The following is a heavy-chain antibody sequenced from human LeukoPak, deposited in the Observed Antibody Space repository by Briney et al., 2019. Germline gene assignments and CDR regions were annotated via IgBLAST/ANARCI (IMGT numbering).Heavy chain of an antibody. CDR1: GFTFSSYS. Sequence: GGSLRLSCAASGFTFSSYSMNWVRQAPGKGLVWVSSMSVSSGLIYYADSVKGRFTISRDNAKSSLYLQMNRLRVEDTAVYYCAREFAGSASGAGYWGQGTLVTVSS. CDR3: AREFAGSASGAGY. D-gene: IGHD1-26*01. CDR2: MSVSSGLI. J-gene: IGHJ4*02. V-gene: IGHV3-21*01.